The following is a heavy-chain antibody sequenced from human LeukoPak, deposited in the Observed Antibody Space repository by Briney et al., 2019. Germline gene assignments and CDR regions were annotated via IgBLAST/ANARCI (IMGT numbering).Heavy chain of an antibody. CDR3: AGTTITTVVTPGFDY. Sequence: ASVKVSCKASGYIFSNYGISWVRQAPGQGLEWMGWISAYNGNTNYAQKLQGRVTMTTDTSTSTAYMELRSLRSDDTAVYYCAGTTITTVVTPGFDYWGQGTLVTVSS. CDR1: GYIFSNYG. J-gene: IGHJ4*02. V-gene: IGHV1-18*01. CDR2: ISAYNGNT. D-gene: IGHD4-23*01.